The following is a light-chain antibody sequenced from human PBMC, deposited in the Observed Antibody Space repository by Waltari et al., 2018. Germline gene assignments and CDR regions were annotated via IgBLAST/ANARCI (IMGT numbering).Light chain of an antibody. J-gene: IGKJ3*01. CDR1: QGIRSY. CDR3: QQYYSYPLFT. Sequence: AIRMTQSPSSFSASTGDRVTITCRASQGIRSYLAWYQQKPGKAPKRLIYAASTLQSGVPSRFSGSGSGTDFTLTISCLQSEDFATYYCQQYYSYPLFTFGPGTKVDIK. CDR2: AAS. V-gene: IGKV1-8*01.